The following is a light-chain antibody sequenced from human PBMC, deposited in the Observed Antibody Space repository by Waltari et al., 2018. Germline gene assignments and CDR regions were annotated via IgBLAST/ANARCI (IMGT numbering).Light chain of an antibody. CDR1: QSLLHSNGDNY. J-gene: IGKJ1*01. Sequence: DIVMTQSPLSLPVTPGKPASISCRSSQSLLHSNGDNYLEWYLQKPGQSPQLLIYLGANRASGVPDRFSGSGSGTDFTLKISRVEAEDVGVYYCMQALHTPTFGQGTKVEIK. CDR2: LGA. V-gene: IGKV2-28*01. CDR3: MQALHTPT.